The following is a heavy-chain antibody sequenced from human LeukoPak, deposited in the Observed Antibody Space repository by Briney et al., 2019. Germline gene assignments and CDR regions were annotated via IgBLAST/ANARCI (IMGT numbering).Heavy chain of an antibody. CDR1: GFTFSSYA. CDR3: AKDRLRYFDWLDHFDY. D-gene: IGHD3-9*01. J-gene: IGHJ4*02. V-gene: IGHV3-23*01. CDR2: ISGSGGST. Sequence: GGSLRLSCAASGFTFSSYAMSWVRQAPGKGLEWVTGISGSGGSTYYADSVKGRFTISRDNSKNTLYLQMNSLRAEDTAVYYCAKDRLRYFDWLDHFDYWGQGTLVTVSS.